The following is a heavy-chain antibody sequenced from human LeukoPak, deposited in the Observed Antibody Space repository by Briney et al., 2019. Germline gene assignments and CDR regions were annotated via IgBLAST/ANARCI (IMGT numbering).Heavy chain of an antibody. V-gene: IGHV1-69*04. J-gene: IGHJ5*02. CDR2: IIPIFGIA. D-gene: IGHD2-2*01. Sequence: SVKVSCKASGGTFSSYAISWVRQAPGQGLEWMGRIIPIFGIANYAQKFQGRVTITADKSTSTAYMELSRLRSDDTAVYYCAREGYCSSTSCPLDPWGQGTLVTVSS. CDR3: AREGYCSSTSCPLDP. CDR1: GGTFSSYA.